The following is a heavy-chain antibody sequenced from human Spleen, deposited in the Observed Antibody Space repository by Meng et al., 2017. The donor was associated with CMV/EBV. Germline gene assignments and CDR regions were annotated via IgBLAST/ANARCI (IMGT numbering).Heavy chain of an antibody. Sequence: GGSLRLSCAASGFTFSEYYMSWIRQAPGKGLQWVAYISISGSIIHYADSVKGRFTISRDNAKNSLYLQMNSLRAEDTAIYYCARRLHPAPDPYFDYWGQGTLVTVSS. CDR3: ARRLHPAPDPYFDY. J-gene: IGHJ4*02. V-gene: IGHV3-11*04. CDR1: GFTFSEYY. D-gene: IGHD5-12*01. CDR2: ISISGSII.